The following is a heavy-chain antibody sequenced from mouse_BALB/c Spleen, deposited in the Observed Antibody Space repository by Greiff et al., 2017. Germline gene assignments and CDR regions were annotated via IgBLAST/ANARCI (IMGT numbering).Heavy chain of an antibody. CDR2: IDPSDSET. D-gene: IGHD2-12*01. CDR1: GYSFTSYW. J-gene: IGHJ4*01. CDR3: ARLRQGYVMDY. Sequence: VKLVESGPQLVRPGASVKISCKASGYSFTSYWMHWVKQRPGQGLEWIGMIDPSDSETRLNQKFKDKATLTVDKSSSTAYMQLSSPTSEDSAVYYCARLRQGYVMDYWGQGTSVTVSS. V-gene: IGHV1S126*01.